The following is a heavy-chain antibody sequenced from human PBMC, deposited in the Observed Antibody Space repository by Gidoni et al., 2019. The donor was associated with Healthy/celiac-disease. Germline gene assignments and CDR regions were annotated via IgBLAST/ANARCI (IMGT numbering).Heavy chain of an antibody. CDR1: VFTFSSYS. CDR3: ARDRITMVRGVKYYYYYGMDV. J-gene: IGHJ6*02. Sequence: EVQLVESGGGLVKPGGSLRLSCAASVFTFSSYSMNWVRQAPGKGLEWVSSISSSSSYIYYADSVKGRFTISRDNAKNSLYLQMNSLRAEDTAVYYCARDRITMVRGVKYYYYYGMDVWGQGTTVTVSS. CDR2: ISSSSSYI. V-gene: IGHV3-21*01. D-gene: IGHD3-10*01.